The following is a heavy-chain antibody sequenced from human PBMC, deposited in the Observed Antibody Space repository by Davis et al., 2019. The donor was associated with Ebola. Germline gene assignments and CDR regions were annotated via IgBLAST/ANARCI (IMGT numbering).Heavy chain of an antibody. Sequence: GGSLRLSCAASGFTFSSYSMNWVRQAPGKGLEWVSYISSSSRTIYYADSVKGRSTISRDNSKNTLYLQMNSLRAEDTAVYYCARYYDSGMDVWGQGTTVTVSS. CDR3: ARYYDSGMDV. J-gene: IGHJ6*02. CDR1: GFTFSSYS. CDR2: ISSSSRTI. V-gene: IGHV3-48*01.